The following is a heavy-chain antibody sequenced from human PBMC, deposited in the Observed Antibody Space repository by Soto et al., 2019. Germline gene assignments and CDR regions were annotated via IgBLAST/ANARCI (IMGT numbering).Heavy chain of an antibody. CDR1: GFTFSSYA. J-gene: IGHJ6*03. V-gene: IGHV3-23*01. Sequence: GGSLRLSCAASGFTFSSYAMSWVRQAPGKGLEWVSAISGSGGSTYYADSVKGRFTISRDNSKNTLYLQMNSLRAEDTAVYYCAKDRIVSNHYYYYMDVWGKGTTVTVS. D-gene: IGHD2-15*01. CDR2: ISGSGGST. CDR3: AKDRIVSNHYYYYMDV.